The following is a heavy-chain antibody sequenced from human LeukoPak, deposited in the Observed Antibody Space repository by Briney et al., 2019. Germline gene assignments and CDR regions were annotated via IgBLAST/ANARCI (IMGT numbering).Heavy chain of an antibody. CDR1: GFTFSEHS. J-gene: IGHJ5*02. V-gene: IGHV3-23*05. CDR3: AKGGYASCVDP. CDR2: IKRDGSNT. D-gene: IGHD2-15*01. Sequence: PGGSLRLSCEASGFTFSEHSMSWVRQAPGKGLEWVSTIKRDGSNTYYTDSVEGRFTISRDNSKNTLYLEMNTLRAEDTAVYYCAKGGYASCVDPWGQGTQVTVSS.